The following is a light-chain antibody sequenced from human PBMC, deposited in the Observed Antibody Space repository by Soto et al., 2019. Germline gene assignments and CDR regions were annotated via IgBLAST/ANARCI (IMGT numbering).Light chain of an antibody. CDR2: DAS. V-gene: IGKV3-11*01. CDR3: PQRRT. J-gene: IGKJ5*01. CDR1: QTVSSY. Sequence: EIVLTQSPATLSLSPGERATLSCRASQTVSSYLAWYQQKPGQAPRLLVYDASDRATGIPARFSGSGSGTDFTLTSSSLEPEELAFYYCPQRRTFGQGTRLEIK.